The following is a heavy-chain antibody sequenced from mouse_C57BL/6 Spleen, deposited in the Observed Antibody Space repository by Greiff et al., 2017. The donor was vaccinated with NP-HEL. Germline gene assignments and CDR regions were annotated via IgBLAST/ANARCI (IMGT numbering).Heavy chain of an antibody. Sequence: QVHVKQSGAELVKPGASVKLSCKASGYTFTSYWMHWVKQRPGRGLEWIGRFDPNSGGTKYNEKFKSKATLTVDKPSSTAYMQLSSLTSEDSAVYYCARREGNWAWFAYWGQGTLVTVSA. V-gene: IGHV1-72*01. CDR2: FDPNSGGT. D-gene: IGHD4-1*01. CDR1: GYTFTSYW. J-gene: IGHJ3*01. CDR3: ARREGNWAWFAY.